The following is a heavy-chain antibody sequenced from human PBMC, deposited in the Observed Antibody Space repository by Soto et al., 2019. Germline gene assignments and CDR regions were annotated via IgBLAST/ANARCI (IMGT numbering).Heavy chain of an antibody. D-gene: IGHD6-6*01. Sequence: SETLSLTCTVSVGSISSYYWSWIRQPPGKGLEWIGYIYYSGSTNYNPSLKSRVTISVDTSKNQFSLKLSSVTAADTAVYYCARVGSEAARPLFDYWGQGTLVTVSS. CDR3: ARVGSEAARPLFDY. J-gene: IGHJ4*02. V-gene: IGHV4-59*01. CDR1: VGSISSYY. CDR2: IYYSGST.